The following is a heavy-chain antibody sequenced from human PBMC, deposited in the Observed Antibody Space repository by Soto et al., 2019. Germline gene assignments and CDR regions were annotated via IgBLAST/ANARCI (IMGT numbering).Heavy chain of an antibody. V-gene: IGHV3-15*07. D-gene: IGHD2-21*02. Sequence: EVQLVESGGGLVQPGGSLTLSCAASGFTFSNAWMNWVRQAPGKGLEWVGRIKSKTDGGTTDYGAPVKGRFTISRDESKNTLYLQMNSRKTEDTAVYYCTSRSLVCGGDCFRRGWFDPWGQGTLVTVSS. J-gene: IGHJ5*02. CDR1: GFTFSNAW. CDR3: TSRSLVCGGDCFRRGWFDP. CDR2: IKSKTDGGTT.